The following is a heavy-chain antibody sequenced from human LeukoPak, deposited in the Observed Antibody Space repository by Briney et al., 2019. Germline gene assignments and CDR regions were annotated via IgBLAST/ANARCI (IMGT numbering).Heavy chain of an antibody. CDR3: AKSSYYDSSGYYREYYFDY. J-gene: IGHJ4*02. D-gene: IGHD3-22*01. Sequence: GGSLRLSCAASGFTFSTYAMSWVRQAPGKGLEWVSAISGSGGSTNYADSVKGRVTVSRDNSKSTLYLQMNSQRAEDTAVYYCAKSSYYDSSGYYREYYFDYWGQGTLVTVSS. CDR1: GFTFSTYA. V-gene: IGHV3-23*01. CDR2: ISGSGGST.